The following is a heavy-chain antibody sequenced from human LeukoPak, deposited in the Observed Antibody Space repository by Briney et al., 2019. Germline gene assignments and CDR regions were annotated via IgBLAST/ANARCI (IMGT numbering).Heavy chain of an antibody. CDR1: GFTVTNDY. CDR2: ISSGGST. D-gene: IGHD2-2*01. J-gene: IGHJ5*02. Sequence: GGSLRLSCAVSGFTVTNDYMNWVRQAPGKGLEWVSIISSGGSTYYADSVKGRFTISRDDSKNTLYLQMNSLKTEDTAVYYCTTPYCSSTSCYVNWFDPWGQGTLVTVSS. CDR3: TTPYCSSTSCYVNWFDP. V-gene: IGHV3-66*04.